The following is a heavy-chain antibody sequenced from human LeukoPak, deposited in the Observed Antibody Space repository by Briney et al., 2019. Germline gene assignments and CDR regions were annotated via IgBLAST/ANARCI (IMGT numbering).Heavy chain of an antibody. J-gene: IGHJ3*02. V-gene: IGHV7-4-1*02. CDR1: GHTFTSYY. CDR3: ARDLVSAGFDI. CDR2: INTNTGIP. D-gene: IGHD6-6*01. Sequence: ASVKVSCKASGHTFTSYYMHWVRQAPGQGLELMGWINTNTGIPTYAQGFAGRFVFSLDTSVTTAYLQITSLKAEDTAVYYCARDLVSAGFDIWGQGTMVTVSS.